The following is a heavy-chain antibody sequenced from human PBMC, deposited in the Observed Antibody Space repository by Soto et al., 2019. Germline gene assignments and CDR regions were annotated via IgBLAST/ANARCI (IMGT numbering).Heavy chain of an antibody. CDR3: TDGMAI. Sequence: EVQLVQSGGGLVKPGGSLRLSCEASGFSFSHAWMNWVRQAPGKGLEWVGRIRSKTDGGTTGFTAPVEGRFTISRDDSKNMLYLQMNSPKTEDTAVYYCTDGMAIWGQGTTVIVSS. CDR1: GFSFSHAW. V-gene: IGHV3-15*07. J-gene: IGHJ6*02. CDR2: IRSKTDGGTT.